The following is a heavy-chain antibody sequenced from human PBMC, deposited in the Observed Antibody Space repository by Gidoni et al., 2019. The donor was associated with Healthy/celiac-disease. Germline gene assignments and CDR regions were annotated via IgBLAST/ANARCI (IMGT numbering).Heavy chain of an antibody. CDR2: INPNSGNT. J-gene: IGHJ6*02. V-gene: IGHV1-8*01. Sequence: QVQLVQSGAEVKKPGASVKVSCKASGYTLTSYDINWSRQATGQGLEWRGWINPNSGNTGSAQKFQGRVTMTRNTSISTAYMELSSLRSEDTAVYYCARGLVLVVGGRRHYGMDVWGQGTTVTVSS. D-gene: IGHD2-15*01. CDR3: ARGLVLVVGGRRHYGMDV. CDR1: GYTLTSYD.